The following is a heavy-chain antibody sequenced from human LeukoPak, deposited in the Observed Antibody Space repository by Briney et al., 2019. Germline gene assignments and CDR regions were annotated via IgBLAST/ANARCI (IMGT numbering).Heavy chain of an antibody. J-gene: IGHJ5*02. CDR1: GYTFTSYD. D-gene: IGHD3-3*01. V-gene: IGHV1-8*01. CDR3: ARGDWELTYYDFWSGYPSWFDP. Sequence: ASVKVSCKASGYTFTSYDINWVRQATGQGLEWMGWMNPNSGNTGYAQKFQGRVTMTRNTSISTAYMELSSLRSEDTAVYYCARGDWELTYYDFWSGYPSWFDPWGQGTLVTVSS. CDR2: MNPNSGNT.